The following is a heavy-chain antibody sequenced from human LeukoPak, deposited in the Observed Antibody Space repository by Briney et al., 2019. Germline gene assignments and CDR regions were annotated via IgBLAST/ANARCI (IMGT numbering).Heavy chain of an antibody. CDR3: ARGPWEHEMVADY. Sequence: ASVKVSCKASGYTFTGYYMHWVRQAPGQGLEWMGWINPNSGGTNYAQKFQGRVTMTRDTSISTAYMELSRLRSDDTAVYYCARGPWEHEMVADYWGQGTLVTVSS. J-gene: IGHJ4*02. D-gene: IGHD1-26*01. CDR2: INPNSGGT. CDR1: GYTFTGYY. V-gene: IGHV1-2*02.